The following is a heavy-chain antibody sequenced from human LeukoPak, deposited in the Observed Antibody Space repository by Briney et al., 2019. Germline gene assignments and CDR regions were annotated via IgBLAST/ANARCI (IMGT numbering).Heavy chain of an antibody. Sequence: SETLSLTCTVSGGSISSSNYYWGWIRQPPGKGLEWIGNIYYTGSTHYNPSLKRRVTISVDTSKNQFSLKLNSVTATDTAVYYCAREVAGTPWIDYWGQGTLVTVSS. D-gene: IGHD6-19*01. J-gene: IGHJ4*02. CDR2: IYYTGST. V-gene: IGHV4-39*02. CDR1: GGSISSSNYY. CDR3: AREVAGTPWIDY.